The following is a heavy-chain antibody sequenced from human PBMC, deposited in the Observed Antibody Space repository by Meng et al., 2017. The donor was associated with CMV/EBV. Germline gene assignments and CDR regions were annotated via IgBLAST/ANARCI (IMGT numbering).Heavy chain of an antibody. Sequence: ETLSLTCTVSGGSISSSSYYWGWIRQPPGKGLEWVSSISSSGTYIYYADSVKGRFTISRDNAQNSLYLQMNSLRAEDTAVYYCARDVSPRSSAYFAIYYFYALDVWGQGTTVTVSS. CDR2: ISSSGTYI. V-gene: IGHV3-21*01. CDR1: GGSISSSS. D-gene: IGHD2-21*01. J-gene: IGHJ6*02. CDR3: ARDVSPRSSAYFAIYYFYALDV.